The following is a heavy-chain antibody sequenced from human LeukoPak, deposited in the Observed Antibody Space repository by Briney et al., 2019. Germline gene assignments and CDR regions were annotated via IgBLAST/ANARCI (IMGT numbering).Heavy chain of an antibody. CDR3: ARAADYYGSGSYYTGAFDI. J-gene: IGHJ3*02. D-gene: IGHD3-10*01. CDR1: GGTFSSYA. Sequence: ASVKVSCKASGGTFSSYAISWVRQAPGQGLEWMGWINPNSGGTNYAQKFQGRVTMTRDTSISTAYMELSRLRSDDTAVYYCARAADYYGSGSYYTGAFDIWGQGTMVTVSS. CDR2: INPNSGGT. V-gene: IGHV1-2*02.